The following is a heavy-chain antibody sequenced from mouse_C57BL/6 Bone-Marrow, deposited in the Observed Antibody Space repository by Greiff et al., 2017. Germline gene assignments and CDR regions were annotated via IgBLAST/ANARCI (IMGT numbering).Heavy chain of an antibody. CDR1: GYTFTSYG. V-gene: IGHV1-81*01. J-gene: IGHJ3*01. CDR3: ARRSIYDGFAY. Sequence: VQLQQSGAELARPGASVKLSCKASGYTFTSYGISWVKQRTGQGLEWIGEIYPRSGNTYYNVKFKGKATLTADKSSSTADMELRSLTSEDSAVYFCARRSIYDGFAYWGQGTLVTVSA. CDR2: IYPRSGNT. D-gene: IGHD2-3*01.